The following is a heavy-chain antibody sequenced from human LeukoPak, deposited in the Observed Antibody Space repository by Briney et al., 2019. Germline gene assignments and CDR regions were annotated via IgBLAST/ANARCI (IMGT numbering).Heavy chain of an antibody. V-gene: IGHV3-23*01. CDR1: GFTFSSYA. CDR3: AKRGDSGGYHYYYYGMDV. Sequence: PGASLRLSCAASGFTFSSYAMSWVRQAPGKGLEWVSAISGSGGSTYYADSVKGRFTISRDNSKNTLYLQMNSLRAEDTAVYYCAKRGDSGGYHYYYYGMDVWGQGTTVTVSS. D-gene: IGHD1-26*01. CDR2: ISGSGGST. J-gene: IGHJ6*02.